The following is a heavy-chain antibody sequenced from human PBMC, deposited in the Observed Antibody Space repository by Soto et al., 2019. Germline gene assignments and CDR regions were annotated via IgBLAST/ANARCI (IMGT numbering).Heavy chain of an antibody. CDR3: AKNGQPPYYYYGLDV. Sequence: QGKLVQSGGEVKKPGASVKVSCKASGYTFSRYGISWVRQAPGQGLEWMGWISGYNGDTNYAQKFQGRVTMTIDTSTTTAYMELRSLTSDDTAVYYCAKNGQPPYYYYGLDVWGQGTTVTVSS. J-gene: IGHJ6*02. CDR1: GYTFSRYG. V-gene: IGHV1-18*01. CDR2: ISGYNGDT. D-gene: IGHD2-8*01.